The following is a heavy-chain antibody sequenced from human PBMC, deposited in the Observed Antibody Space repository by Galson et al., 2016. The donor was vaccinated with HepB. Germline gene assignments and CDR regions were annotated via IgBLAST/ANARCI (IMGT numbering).Heavy chain of an antibody. D-gene: IGHD6-19*01. J-gene: IGHJ4*02. Sequence: SLRLSCAASGFNFSNYSLHWVRQAPGKGLESVAVISSDGSHKYLANSVKGRFTISRDNSKNTVFLQMNSLRTEDTAMYYCASSGQWLVRFYFDYWGQGSLVTVSS. CDR2: ISSDGSHK. CDR1: GFNFSNYS. CDR3: ASSGQWLVRFYFDY. V-gene: IGHV3-30*04.